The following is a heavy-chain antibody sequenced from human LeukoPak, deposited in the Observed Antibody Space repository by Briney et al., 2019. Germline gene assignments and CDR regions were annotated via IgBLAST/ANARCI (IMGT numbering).Heavy chain of an antibody. Sequence: PSETLSLTCTVSGGSISSGGYYWSWIRQHPGKGLEWIRYIYYSGSTYYNPSLKSRVTISIDTSKNQFSLKLSSVTAADTAVYYCASLPRYYDILTGYTGDYWGQGTLVTVSS. CDR1: GGSISSGGYY. CDR3: ASLPRYYDILTGYTGDY. CDR2: IYYSGST. D-gene: IGHD3-9*01. J-gene: IGHJ4*02. V-gene: IGHV4-31*03.